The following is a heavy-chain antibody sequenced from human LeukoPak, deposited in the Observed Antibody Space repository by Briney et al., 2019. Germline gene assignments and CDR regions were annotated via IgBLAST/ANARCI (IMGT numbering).Heavy chain of an antibody. Sequence: GGSLRLSCAASGFNVSLNYMTWVRQAPGRGLEWVSFISRGGSAYYADSVKGRFTISRDNSKNTLLLQMNCLRAEDTAVYFCARAHYYDYSYGMDVWGQGTAVTVSS. J-gene: IGHJ6*02. CDR2: ISRGGSA. CDR3: ARAHYYDYSYGMDV. D-gene: IGHD3-22*01. CDR1: GFNVSLNY. V-gene: IGHV3-66*01.